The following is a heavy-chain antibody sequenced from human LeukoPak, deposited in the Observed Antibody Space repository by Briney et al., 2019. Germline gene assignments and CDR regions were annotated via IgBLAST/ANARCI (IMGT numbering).Heavy chain of an antibody. CDR2: IRSKANSYAT. V-gene: IGHV3-73*01. CDR1: GFTFSGSA. J-gene: IGHJ4*02. Sequence: GGSLKLSCAASGFTFSGSAMHWVRQASGKGLEWVGRIRSKANSYATAYAASVKGRFTISRDDSKNTAYLQMNSLKTEDTAVYYRTRKIGYDFWSGYSVESYYFDYWGQGTLVTVSS. D-gene: IGHD3-3*01. CDR3: TRKIGYDFWSGYSVESYYFDY.